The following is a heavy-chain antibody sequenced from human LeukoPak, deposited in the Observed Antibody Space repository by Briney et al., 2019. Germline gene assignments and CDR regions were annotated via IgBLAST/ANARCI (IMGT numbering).Heavy chain of an antibody. V-gene: IGHV4-59*01. CDR2: IYYSGNT. Sequence: PSETLSLTCTVSSGSITNYYLSWIRQPPGKGLEWIGFIYYSGNTNYNPSLKSRVTISVDTSKNQFSLKLSSMTAADTAVYYCAAMTTVTMYSYFFDSWGQGTLLTVSS. CDR1: SGSITNYY. CDR3: AAMTTVTMYSYFFDS. D-gene: IGHD4-17*01. J-gene: IGHJ4*02.